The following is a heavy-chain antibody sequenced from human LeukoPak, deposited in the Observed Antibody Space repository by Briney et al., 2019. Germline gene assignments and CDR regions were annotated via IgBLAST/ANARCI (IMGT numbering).Heavy chain of an antibody. D-gene: IGHD3-10*01. Sequence: SSETLSLTCTVSGGSISSYYWSWIRQPPGKGLEWIGYIYYSGSTNYNPSLKSRVTISVDASKNQFSLKLNSVTAADTAIYYCARKPIFASGRHWYYFDNWGQGTLVTVPS. CDR1: GGSISSYY. J-gene: IGHJ4*02. CDR3: ARKPIFASGRHWYYFDN. V-gene: IGHV4-59*08. CDR2: IYYSGST.